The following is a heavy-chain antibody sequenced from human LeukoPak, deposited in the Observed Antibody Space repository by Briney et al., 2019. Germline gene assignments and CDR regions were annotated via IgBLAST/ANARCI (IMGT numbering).Heavy chain of an antibody. J-gene: IGHJ4*02. CDR3: AKDLMLLGYCSGGSCSAFDY. CDR1: GFTFDDYA. D-gene: IGHD2-15*01. Sequence: GRSLRLSCAASGFTFDDYAMHWVRQAPGKGLEWVSGSSWNSGSIVYADSVKGRFTISRDNAKNSLYLQMNSLRAEDTALYYCAKDLMLLGYCSGGSCSAFDYWGQGTLVTVSS. CDR2: SSWNSGSI. V-gene: IGHV3-9*01.